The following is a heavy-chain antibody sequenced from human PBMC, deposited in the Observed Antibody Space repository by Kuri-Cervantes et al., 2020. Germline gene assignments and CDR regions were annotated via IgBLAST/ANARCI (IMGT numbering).Heavy chain of an antibody. CDR2: ISYDGSNK. CDR3: ARPLNRNGGSLNY. V-gene: IGHV3-30-3*01. CDR1: GFTFSSYA. Sequence: GESLKISCAASGFTFSSYAMHWVRQAPGKGLEWVAVISYDGSNKYYADSVKGRFTISRDNAKNSLHLQMNSLKAEDTAVYHCARPLNRNGGSLNYWGQGTLVTVSS. J-gene: IGHJ4*02. D-gene: IGHD1-26*01.